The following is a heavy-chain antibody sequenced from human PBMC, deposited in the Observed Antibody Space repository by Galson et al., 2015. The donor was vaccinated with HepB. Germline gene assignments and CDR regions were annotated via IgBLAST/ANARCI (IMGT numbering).Heavy chain of an antibody. CDR3: ATDSSGYYYFDY. V-gene: IGHV1-18*01. Sequence: SVKVSCKASGYTFSSYGISWVRQAPGQGPEWMGWISGYSGDTNYAQNFQGSVTMTTDTSTSTAYMELRSLRSDDTAVYYCATDSSGYYYFDYWGQGTLVIVSS. D-gene: IGHD3-22*01. J-gene: IGHJ4*02. CDR1: GYTFSSYG. CDR2: ISGYSGDT.